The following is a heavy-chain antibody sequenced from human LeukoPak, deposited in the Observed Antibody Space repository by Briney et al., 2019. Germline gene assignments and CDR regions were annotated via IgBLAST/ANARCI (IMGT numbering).Heavy chain of an antibody. V-gene: IGHV1-24*01. D-gene: IGHD2-2*01. J-gene: IGHJ5*02. CDR1: GYTLTELS. CDR3: ATRYCSSTSCPGIVNWFDP. Sequence: ASVKVSCKVSGYTLTELSMHWVRQAPGKGLEWMGGFDPEDGETTYAQKFQGRVTMTEDTSTDTAYMELSSLRSEDTAVYYCATRYCSSTSCPGIVNWFDPWGQGTLVTVSS. CDR2: FDPEDGET.